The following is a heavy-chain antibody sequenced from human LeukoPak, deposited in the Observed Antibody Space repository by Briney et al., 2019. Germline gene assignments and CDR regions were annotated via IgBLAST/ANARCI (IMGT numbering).Heavy chain of an antibody. J-gene: IGHJ4*02. CDR1: GFSLSTSEVG. V-gene: IGHV2-5*01. D-gene: IGHD5-18*01. Sequence: SGPTLVNPTQTLTLTCTFSGFSLSTSEVGVGWIRQPPGKALEWLALIYWNDDKRYSPSLKSRLIITKDTSKNQVVLTMTNMDPVDTATYYCAYRRAQLWLQGGGYFDYWGRGTLVTVSS. CDR3: AYRRAQLWLQGGGYFDY. CDR2: IYWNDDK.